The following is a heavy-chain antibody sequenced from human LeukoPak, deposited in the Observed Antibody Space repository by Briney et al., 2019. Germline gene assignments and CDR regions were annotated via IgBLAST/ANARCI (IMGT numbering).Heavy chain of an antibody. V-gene: IGHV3-21*01. CDR3: ARDPLYSSGWYHNWFDP. CDR1: GLTFSSYA. CDR2: ISSSSSYI. Sequence: SGGSLRLSCAASGLTFSSYAMSWVRQAPGKGLEWVSSISSSSSYIYYADSVKGRFTISRDNAKNSLYLQMNSLRAEDTAVYYCARDPLYSSGWYHNWFDPWGQGTLVTVSS. J-gene: IGHJ5*02. D-gene: IGHD6-19*01.